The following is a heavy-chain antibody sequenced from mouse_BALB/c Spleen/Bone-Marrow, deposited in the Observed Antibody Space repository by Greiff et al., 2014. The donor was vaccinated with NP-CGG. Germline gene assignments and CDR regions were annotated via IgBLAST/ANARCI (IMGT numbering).Heavy chain of an antibody. CDR1: GYPLTNFL. CDR3: ARFGRYYFDY. Sequence: QVQLKESGAELVRPGTAVNVSCKASGYPLTNFLLGGVKRGPGQGLGWIGVINPGSGGANYNEKFKGKATLTADKSSSTAYMQLSSLTSDDSAVYFCARFGRYYFDYWGQGTTLTVSS. CDR2: INPGSGGA. V-gene: IGHV1-54*01. J-gene: IGHJ2*01.